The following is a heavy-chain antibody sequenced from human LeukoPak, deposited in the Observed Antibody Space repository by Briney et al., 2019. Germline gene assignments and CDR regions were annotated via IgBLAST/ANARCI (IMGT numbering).Heavy chain of an antibody. D-gene: IGHD2-2*01. J-gene: IGHJ5*02. V-gene: IGHV1-18*01. CDR2: ISTYNGNT. Sequence: ASVKVSCKASGYTFTSYGISWVRQAPGQGLEWMGWISTYNGNTNYAQKLQGRVTTTTDTSTSTAYMEVRSLRSDDTAVYYCATATVGYCSSTSCHNWFDPWGQGTLVTVSS. CDR3: ATATVGYCSSTSCHNWFDP. CDR1: GYTFTSYG.